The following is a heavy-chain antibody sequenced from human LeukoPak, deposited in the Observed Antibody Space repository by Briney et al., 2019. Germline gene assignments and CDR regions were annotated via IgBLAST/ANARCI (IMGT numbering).Heavy chain of an antibody. Sequence: SETLSLTCAVYGGSFSGYYWSWIRQPPGKGLEWIGEINHSGSTNYNPSLKSRVTISVDTSKNQFSLKLSSVTAADTAVYYCAREHRGYSYGLGAGWFDPWGQGTLVTVSS. V-gene: IGHV4-34*01. CDR3: AREHRGYSYGLGAGWFDP. D-gene: IGHD5-18*01. J-gene: IGHJ5*02. CDR2: INHSGST. CDR1: GGSFSGYY.